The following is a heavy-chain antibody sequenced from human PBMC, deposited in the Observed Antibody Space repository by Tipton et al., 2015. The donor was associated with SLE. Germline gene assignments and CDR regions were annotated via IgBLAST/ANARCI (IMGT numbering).Heavy chain of an antibody. D-gene: IGHD2-15*01. CDR2: IHYSGST. Sequence: LRLSCTVSGGSISSYYWSWIRQPPGKGLEWIGFIHYSGSTKYNPSLKSRVTISVDKSKNQFSLSLSSVTAADTAAYYCARDVGGYGDYWGQGTLVTVSS. CDR1: GGSISSYY. V-gene: IGHV4-59*01. CDR3: ARDVGGYGDY. J-gene: IGHJ4*02.